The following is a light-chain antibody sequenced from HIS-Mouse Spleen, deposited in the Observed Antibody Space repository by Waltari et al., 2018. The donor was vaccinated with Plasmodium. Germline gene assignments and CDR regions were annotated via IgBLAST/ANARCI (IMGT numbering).Light chain of an antibody. CDR1: QSVSSSY. J-gene: IGKJ2*01. CDR2: GAS. V-gene: IGKV3-20*01. CDR3: QQYGSSPYT. Sequence: LVFPQSTGTLPLPPGERATLSCRASQSVSSSYLAWYQQQPGQAPRLLIYGASSRATGIPDRFSGSGSGTDFTLTISRLEPEDFAVYYCQQYGSSPYTFGQGTKLEIK.